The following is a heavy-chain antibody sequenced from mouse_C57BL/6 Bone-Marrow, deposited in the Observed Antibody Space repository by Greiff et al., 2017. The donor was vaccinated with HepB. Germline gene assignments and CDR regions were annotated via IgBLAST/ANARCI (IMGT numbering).Heavy chain of an antibody. D-gene: IGHD4-1*02. V-gene: IGHV1-52*01. CDR1: GYTFTSYW. CDR2: IDPSDSET. J-gene: IGHJ2*01. Sequence: QVQLQQPGAELVRPGSSVKLSCKASGYTFTSYWMHWVKQRPIQGLEWIGNIDPSDSETHYNQKFKDKATLTVDKSSSTAYMQLSSLTSEDSAVYYCARKPQLGAIYFDYWGQGTTLTVSS. CDR3: ARKPQLGAIYFDY.